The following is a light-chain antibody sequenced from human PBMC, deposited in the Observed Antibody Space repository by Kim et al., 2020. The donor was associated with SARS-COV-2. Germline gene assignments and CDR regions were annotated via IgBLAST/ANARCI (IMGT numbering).Light chain of an antibody. Sequence: SYELTQPPSLSVAPGTTARITCGGNNIGTKSAHWYQQKPGQAPLLVIFYDSDRPSGIPERFSGSNSGNTATLTISGVEAGDEADYFCQPWDSSSDQWIFGGGTQLTVL. J-gene: IGLJ2*01. CDR1: NIGTKS. CDR2: YDS. V-gene: IGLV3-21*01. CDR3: QPWDSSSDQWI.